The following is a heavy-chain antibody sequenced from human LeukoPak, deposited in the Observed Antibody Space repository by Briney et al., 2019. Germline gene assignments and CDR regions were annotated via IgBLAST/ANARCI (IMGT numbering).Heavy chain of an antibody. J-gene: IGHJ4*02. CDR3: ARGPLYYYGSGSYTYFDY. CDR1: GFTFSSYS. Sequence: GGSLRLSCAASGFTFSSYSMNWVRQAPGKGLEWVSYISSSSSTIYYADSVKGRFTISRDNAKNSLYLQMNSLRAEDTAVYYCARGPLYYYGSGSYTYFDYWGQGTLVTVSS. D-gene: IGHD3-10*01. CDR2: ISSSSSTI. V-gene: IGHV3-48*01.